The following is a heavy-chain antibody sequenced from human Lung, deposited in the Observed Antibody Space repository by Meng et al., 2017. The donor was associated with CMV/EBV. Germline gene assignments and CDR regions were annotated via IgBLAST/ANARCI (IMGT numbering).Heavy chain of an antibody. D-gene: IGHD2-21*01. CDR3: AKEGGGALEGYWGGDCFFEL. J-gene: IGHJ4*02. V-gene: IGHV4-59*11. CDR1: GASISSHY. CDR2: ISYIGST. Sequence: SXTXSLXCTVSGASISSHYWSWIRQPPGKGLEWIGYISYIGSTDYNPSLKSRVSISLNTSKNQFSLKLSSVTAADTAIYYCAKEGGGALEGYWGGDCFFELWGQGTXVTVSS.